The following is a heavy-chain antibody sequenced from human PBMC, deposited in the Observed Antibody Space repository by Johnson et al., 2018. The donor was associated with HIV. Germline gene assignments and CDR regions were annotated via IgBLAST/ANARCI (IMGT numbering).Heavy chain of an antibody. CDR3: AREIIFRGAFDI. J-gene: IGHJ3*02. CDR2: IGTAGDT. CDR1: GFTFDDYA. V-gene: IGHV3-13*01. Sequence: QLVESGGGLVQPGRSLKLSCAASGFTFDDYAMHWVRQATGKGLEWVSAIGTAGDTYYPGSVKGRFTISRENAKNSLYLQMNSLRAGDTAVYYCAREIIFRGAFDIWGQGTMVTVSS. D-gene: IGHD3-10*01.